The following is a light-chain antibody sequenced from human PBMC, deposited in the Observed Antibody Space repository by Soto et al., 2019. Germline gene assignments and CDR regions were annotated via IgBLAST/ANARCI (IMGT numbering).Light chain of an antibody. CDR2: NNN. CDR1: SSNIGSNT. J-gene: IGLJ3*02. V-gene: IGLV1-44*01. Sequence: QSVLTQPASASGTPGQRVTMSCSGSSSNIGSNTVNWYQQLPGTAPKLLIYNNNLRPSGVPDRFSGSKSGTSASLAISGLQSEDEADYYCATWDDSLNGVVFGGGTKLTVL. CDR3: ATWDDSLNGVV.